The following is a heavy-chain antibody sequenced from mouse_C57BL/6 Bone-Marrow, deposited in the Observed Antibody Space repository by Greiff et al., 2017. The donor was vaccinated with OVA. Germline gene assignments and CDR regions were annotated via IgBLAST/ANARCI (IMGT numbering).Heavy chain of an antibody. CDR3: ARVDSQRGYYYAMDY. J-gene: IGHJ4*01. D-gene: IGHD3-3*01. CDR1: GYTFTSYW. CDR2: INPSNGGT. Sequence: QVQLQQPGTELVKPGASVKLSCKASGYTFTSYWMHWVKQRPGQGLEWIGNINPSNGGTNYNEKFKSKATLTVAKSSSTAYMQLSSLTSEDSAVYYCARVDSQRGYYYAMDYWGQGTSVTVSS. V-gene: IGHV1-53*01.